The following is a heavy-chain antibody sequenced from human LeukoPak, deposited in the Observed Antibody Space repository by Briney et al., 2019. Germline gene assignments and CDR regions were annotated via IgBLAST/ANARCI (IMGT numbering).Heavy chain of an antibody. J-gene: IGHJ4*02. D-gene: IGHD3-3*01. CDR1: GFTFSSYW. V-gene: IGHV3-7*01. CDR2: IKQDGSEK. Sequence: GGSLRLSCAASGFTFSSYWMSWVRQAPGKGLEWVANIKQDGSEKYYVDSVKGRFTISRDNAKNSLYLQMNSLRAEDTAVYYCARDPRTYYDFWSGYYFDYWGQGTLVTVSA. CDR3: ARDPRTYYDFWSGYYFDY.